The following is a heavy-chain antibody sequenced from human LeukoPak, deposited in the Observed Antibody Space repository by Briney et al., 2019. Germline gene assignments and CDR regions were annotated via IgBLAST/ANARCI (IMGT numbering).Heavy chain of an antibody. J-gene: IGHJ4*02. V-gene: IGHV1-18*01. Sequence: ASVTVSCTASGYTFTSYGISWVRQAPGQGLEGMGWISAYNGNTNYAQKLQGRVTMTTDTSTSTAYMELRSLRSDDTAVYYCARGVGGSGSLLKLDYWGQGTLVTVSS. CDR1: GYTFTSYG. CDR3: ARGVGGSGSLLKLDY. D-gene: IGHD3-10*01. CDR2: ISAYNGNT.